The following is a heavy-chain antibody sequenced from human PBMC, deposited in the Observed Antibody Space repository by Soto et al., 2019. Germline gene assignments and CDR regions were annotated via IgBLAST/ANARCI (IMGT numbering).Heavy chain of an antibody. V-gene: IGHV1-69*13. CDR2: IIPIFGTA. D-gene: IGHD2-15*01. CDR1: GGTFSSYA. Sequence: ASVKVSCKASGGTFSSYAISWVRQAPGQGLEWMGGIIPIFGTANYAQKFQGRVTITADESTSTAYMELSSLRSEDTAVYYCASCSGGSCYSAQYYYYGMDVWGQGTTVTVSS. CDR3: ASCSGGSCYSAQYYYYGMDV. J-gene: IGHJ6*02.